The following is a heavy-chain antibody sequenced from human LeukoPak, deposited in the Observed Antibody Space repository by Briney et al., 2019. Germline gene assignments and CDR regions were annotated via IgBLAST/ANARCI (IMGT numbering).Heavy chain of an antibody. V-gene: IGHV3-23*01. Sequence: GGSLRLSCAASGFTFSTYAMSWVRQAPGKGLEWVSDISASGGSTYHADSVKGRFTISRDNSMDTLYLRMNSLRAEDTAVYYCAKPLAYYDFWSGPGYYFDYWGQGTLVTVSS. D-gene: IGHD3-3*01. CDR2: ISASGGST. CDR3: AKPLAYYDFWSGPGYYFDY. CDR1: GFTFSTYA. J-gene: IGHJ4*02.